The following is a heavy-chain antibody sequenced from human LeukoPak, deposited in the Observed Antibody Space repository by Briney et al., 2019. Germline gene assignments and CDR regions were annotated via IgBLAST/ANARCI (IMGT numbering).Heavy chain of an antibody. V-gene: IGHV4-31*03. CDR3: ARDDYGGNSGGNWFDP. Sequence: SETLSLTCTVSGGSISSGGYYWSWIPQHPGTGLEWIGYIYYSGSTYYNPSLKSRVTISVDTSKNQFSLKLSSVTAADTAVYYCARDDYGGNSGGNWFDPWGQGTLVTVSS. J-gene: IGHJ5*02. CDR1: GGSISSGGYY. CDR2: IYYSGST. D-gene: IGHD4-23*01.